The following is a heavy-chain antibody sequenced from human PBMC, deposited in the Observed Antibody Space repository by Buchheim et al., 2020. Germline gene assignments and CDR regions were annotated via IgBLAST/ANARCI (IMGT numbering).Heavy chain of an antibody. Sequence: QVQLVESGGGVVQPGRSLRLSCAASGFTFSSYAMHWVRQAPGKGLEWVAVISYDGSNKYYADSVKGRFTISRDNSKNTLYLQMNSLRAEDTAVYYCAREVESDSSSWYHYYYYGMDVWGQGTT. V-gene: IGHV3-30-3*01. CDR2: ISYDGSNK. CDR3: AREVESDSSSWYHYYYYGMDV. J-gene: IGHJ6*02. CDR1: GFTFSSYA. D-gene: IGHD6-13*01.